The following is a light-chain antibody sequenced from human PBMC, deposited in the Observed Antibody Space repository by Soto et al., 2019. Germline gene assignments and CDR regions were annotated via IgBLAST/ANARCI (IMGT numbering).Light chain of an antibody. CDR3: QRYNSYYT. CDR1: QSLNTW. Sequence: DIQMTQSPSTLSASVGDRVTITCRASQSLNTWLAWYQQKPGRAPKLLIYDVSSLKSGVPSRFSGSGSGTEFPLTISSLQPDDSATYYCQRYNSYYTFGQGTKLEIK. J-gene: IGKJ2*01. V-gene: IGKV1-5*01. CDR2: DVS.